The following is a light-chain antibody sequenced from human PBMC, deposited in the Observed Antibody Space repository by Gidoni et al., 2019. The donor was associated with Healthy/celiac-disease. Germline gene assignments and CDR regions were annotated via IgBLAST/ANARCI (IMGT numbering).Light chain of an antibody. Sequence: DIVMTKSPDYLAVSLGERATINCKSSQSVLYTSNNKNYLAWYKQKPGQPHKLLIYWESTRESGVPDRFSGSGSGKDFTLTISSLQAEDVAVYYCQQYYSTQWTFGQGTKVEIK. CDR2: WES. CDR1: QSVLYTSNNKNY. CDR3: QQYYSTQWT. J-gene: IGKJ1*01. V-gene: IGKV4-1*01.